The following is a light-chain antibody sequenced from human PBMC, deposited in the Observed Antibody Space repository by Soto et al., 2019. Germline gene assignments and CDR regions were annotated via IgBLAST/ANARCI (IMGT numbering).Light chain of an antibody. J-gene: IGKJ1*01. V-gene: IGKV3-20*01. CDR1: PSISSSY. CDR3: QQYGLSPWT. CDR2: GAS. Sequence: DIVLTQSPGTLSLSPGERATLSCRASPSISSSYLAWYQQRPGQAPRLLIYGASSRATGIPDRFSGSGSGTDFTLIISRLEPEDFAVYYCQQYGLSPWTFGQGTKVEI.